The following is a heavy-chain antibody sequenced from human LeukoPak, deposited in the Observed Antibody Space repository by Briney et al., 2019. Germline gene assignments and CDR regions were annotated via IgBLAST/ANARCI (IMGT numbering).Heavy chain of an antibody. J-gene: IGHJ6*02. Sequence: GRSLRLSCAASGFTLSSYAMHWVRQAPGKGLEWVAVISYDGSNKYYADSVKGRFTISRDNSKNTLYLQMNSLRAEDTAVYYCARSNSGSYYYYYGMDVWGQGTTVTVSS. CDR3: ARSNSGSYYYYYGMDV. CDR1: GFTLSSYA. CDR2: ISYDGSNK. V-gene: IGHV3-30-3*01. D-gene: IGHD1-26*01.